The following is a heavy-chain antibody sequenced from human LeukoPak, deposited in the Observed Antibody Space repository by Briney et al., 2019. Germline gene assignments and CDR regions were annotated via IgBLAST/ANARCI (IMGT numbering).Heavy chain of an antibody. J-gene: IGHJ5*02. CDR2: IYPGDSDT. CDR3: ARVYDSSGYYPYLVYNRFDP. CDR1: GYSFTSYW. V-gene: IGHV5-51*01. Sequence: GESLKISCKGSGYSFTSYWIGWVRQMPGKGLEWMGIIYPGDSDTRYSPSFQGQVTISADKSISTAYLQWSSLKASDTAMYYCARVYDSSGYYPYLVYNRFDPWGQGTLVTVSS. D-gene: IGHD3-22*01.